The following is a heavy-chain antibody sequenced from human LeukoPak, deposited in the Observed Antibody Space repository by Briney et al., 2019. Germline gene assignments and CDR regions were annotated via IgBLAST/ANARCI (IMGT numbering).Heavy chain of an antibody. D-gene: IGHD7-27*01. CDR3: ARRFPPNWGNRRAPDDAFDI. Sequence: SETLSLTCTVSGGSISSYYWSWIRQPPGKGLEWIGYIYYSGSTNYNPSLKSRVTISVDTSKNQFSLKLSSVTAADTAAYYCARRFPPNWGNRRAPDDAFDIWGQGTMVTVSS. J-gene: IGHJ3*02. V-gene: IGHV4-59*08. CDR1: GGSISSYY. CDR2: IYYSGST.